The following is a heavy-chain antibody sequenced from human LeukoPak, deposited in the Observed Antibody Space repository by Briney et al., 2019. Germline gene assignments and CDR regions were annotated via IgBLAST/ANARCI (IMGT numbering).Heavy chain of an antibody. Sequence: GGSLRLSCAASGFIFNNARMNWVRQARGKGVQWVGRIKSKTDRATTDYAAPVKDRFTISRDDSKNTLYLQINCLKTEDTAVYYCTTRGYMYGFSFDIWGQGTVVTVSS. J-gene: IGHJ3*02. V-gene: IGHV3-15*01. CDR1: GFIFNNAR. CDR3: TTRGYMYGFSFDI. D-gene: IGHD5-18*01. CDR2: IKSKTDRATT.